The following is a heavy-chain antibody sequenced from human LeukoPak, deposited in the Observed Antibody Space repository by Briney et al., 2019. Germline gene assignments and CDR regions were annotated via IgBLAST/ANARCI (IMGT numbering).Heavy chain of an antibody. CDR3: AKAPRGSSPRTTYFDY. D-gene: IGHD6-6*01. V-gene: IGHV3-23*01. J-gene: IGHJ4*02. CDR2: ISGSGGST. CDR1: GFTFSSYA. Sequence: GGSPRLSCAASGFTFSSYAMSWVRQAPGKGLEWVSAISGSGGSTYYADSVKGRFTISRDNSKNTLYLQMNSLRAEDTAVYYCAKAPRGSSPRTTYFDYWGQGTLVTVSS.